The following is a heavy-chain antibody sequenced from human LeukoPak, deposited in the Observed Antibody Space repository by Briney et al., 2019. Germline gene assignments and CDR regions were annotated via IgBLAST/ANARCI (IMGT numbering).Heavy chain of an antibody. D-gene: IGHD3-10*01. CDR2: IWYDGSNK. J-gene: IGHJ4*02. V-gene: IGHV3-33*06. CDR1: GFTFSSYG. Sequence: GGSLRLSCAASGFTFSSYGMHWVRQAPGKGLEWVAVIWYDGSNKYYADSVKGRFTFSRDNSKNTLYLQMNSLRAEDTAVYFCAKRGVVIRVFLVGFHKEAYYFDSWGQGALVTVSS. CDR3: AKRGVVIRVFLVGFHKEAYYFDS.